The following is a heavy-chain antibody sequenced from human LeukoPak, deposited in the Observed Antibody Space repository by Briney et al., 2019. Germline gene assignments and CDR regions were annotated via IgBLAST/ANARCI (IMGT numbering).Heavy chain of an antibody. Sequence: PSETLSLTCTVSGGSVSSGSYYWSWIRQPPGKGLEWIGYIYYSGSTNYNPSLKSRVTISVDTSKNQFSLKLSSVTAADTAVYYCARHGEMATITNWFDPWGQGTLVTVSS. D-gene: IGHD5-24*01. CDR1: GGSVSSGSYY. J-gene: IGHJ5*02. CDR2: IYYSGST. V-gene: IGHV4-61*01. CDR3: ARHGEMATITNWFDP.